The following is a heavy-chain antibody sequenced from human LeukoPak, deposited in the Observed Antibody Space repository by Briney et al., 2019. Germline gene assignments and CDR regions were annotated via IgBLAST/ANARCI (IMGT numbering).Heavy chain of an antibody. V-gene: IGHV3-23*01. CDR1: GFTFSSYA. J-gene: IGHJ4*02. CDR3: AGISGYPDY. Sequence: GGSLRLSCAASGFTFSSYAMSWVRQAPGKGLEWVSTISGSGDNTYYADSVKGRFTISRDNSKNTLYLQMNSLRAEDTAVYYCAGISGYPDYWGQGTLVTVSS. D-gene: IGHD5-12*01. CDR2: ISGSGDNT.